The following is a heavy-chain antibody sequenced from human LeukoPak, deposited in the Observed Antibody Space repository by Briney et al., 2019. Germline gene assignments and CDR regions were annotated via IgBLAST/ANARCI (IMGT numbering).Heavy chain of an antibody. J-gene: IGHJ4*02. CDR1: GYAFTRYG. CDR2: ISAYNGNR. V-gene: IGHV1-18*01. Sequence: ASVKVSCKASGYAFTRYGISWVRQAPGQGLEGMGWISAYNGNRNSAQKFQGRVTMTTDTSTSTVCMELRSLRSDDTAVYYCARDGGGDSWGYFDCWGQGTLVTVSS. CDR3: ARDGGGDSWGYFDC. D-gene: IGHD2-21*02.